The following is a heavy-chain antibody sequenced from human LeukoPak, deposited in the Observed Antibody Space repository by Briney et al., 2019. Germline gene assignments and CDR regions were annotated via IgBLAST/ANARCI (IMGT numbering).Heavy chain of an antibody. D-gene: IGHD2-2*01. CDR2: ISATGYST. CDR3: AKDSGFTTAPEN. J-gene: IGHJ4*02. V-gene: IGHV3-23*01. Sequence: GGSLRLSCAASGFTFRTYAMNWVRQAPGKGLEWVSAISATGYSTYYADSVKGRFTISRGNSKNTLYLQMNSLRAEDTAVYYCAKDSGFTTAPENWGQGTLVTVSS. CDR1: GFTFRTYA.